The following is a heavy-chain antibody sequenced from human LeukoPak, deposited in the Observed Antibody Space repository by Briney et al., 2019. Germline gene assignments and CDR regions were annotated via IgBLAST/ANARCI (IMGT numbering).Heavy chain of an antibody. V-gene: IGHV3-21*01. D-gene: IGHD3-10*02. Sequence: PGGSLRLSCAASGFTFSSYSMIWVRQAPGKGLEWASYISISSSSMYYADSMKGRITISRDNAKNSLYLQMNSLRAEDRAVYYCAELGITMIGGVWGKGTTVTISS. CDR2: ISISSSSM. J-gene: IGHJ6*04. CDR1: GFTFSSYS. CDR3: AELGITMIGGV.